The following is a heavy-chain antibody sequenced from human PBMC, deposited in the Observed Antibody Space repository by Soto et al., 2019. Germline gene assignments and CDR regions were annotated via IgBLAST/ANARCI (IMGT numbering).Heavy chain of an antibody. Sequence: QVQLVQSGAEVKKPGASVKVSCKASGYTFTSYAIHWVRQAPGQRLEWMGWINAGNGNRKYSQKFQGRVTITRDTTASTASMELSSMRSRDKAVDSCACDQGVAGGGDYWGQGTLVTVSS. CDR2: INAGNGNR. CDR3: ACDQGVAGGGDY. J-gene: IGHJ4*02. V-gene: IGHV1-3*01. D-gene: IGHD3-3*01. CDR1: GYTFTSYA.